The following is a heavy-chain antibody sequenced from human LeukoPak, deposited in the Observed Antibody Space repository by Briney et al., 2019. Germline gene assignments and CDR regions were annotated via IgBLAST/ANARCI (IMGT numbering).Heavy chain of an antibody. V-gene: IGHV4-34*01. D-gene: IGHD2-2*01. Sequence: SETLSLTCAVYGGSLSGYYWSWIRQPPGKGLEWIGEINHSGSTNYKPSLKSRVTISVDTSKNQFSLKLSSVTAADTAAYYCARGSVTSHYYYYYGMDVWGQGTTVTVSS. J-gene: IGHJ6*02. CDR1: GGSLSGYY. CDR2: INHSGST. CDR3: ARGSVTSHYYYYYGMDV.